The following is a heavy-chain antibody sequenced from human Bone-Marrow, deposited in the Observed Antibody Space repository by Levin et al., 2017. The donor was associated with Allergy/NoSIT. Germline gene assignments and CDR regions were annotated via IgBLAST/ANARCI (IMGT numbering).Heavy chain of an antibody. CDR1: GYTLTELS. V-gene: IGHV1-24*01. CDR3: ATDTPLYDSSGYYSVGDAFDI. Sequence: ASVKVSCKVSGYTLTELSMHWVRQAPGKGLEWMGGFDPEDGETIYAQKFQGRVTMTEDTSTDTAYMELSSLRSEDTAVYYCATDTPLYDSSGYYSVGDAFDIWGQGTMVTVSS. J-gene: IGHJ3*02. CDR2: FDPEDGET. D-gene: IGHD3-22*01.